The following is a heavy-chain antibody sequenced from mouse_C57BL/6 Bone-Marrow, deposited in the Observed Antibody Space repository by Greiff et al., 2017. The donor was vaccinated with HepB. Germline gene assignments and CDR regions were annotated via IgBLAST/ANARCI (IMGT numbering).Heavy chain of an antibody. CDR1: GFTFSDYY. J-gene: IGHJ1*03. Sequence: DVMLVESGGGLVQPGGSLKLSCAASGFTFSDYYMYWVRQTPEKRLEWVAYISNGGGSTYYPDTVKGRFTISRDNAKNTLYLQMSRLKSEDTAMYYCARHHYYGSSYWYFDVWGTGTTVTVSS. D-gene: IGHD1-1*01. V-gene: IGHV5-12*01. CDR3: ARHHYYGSSYWYFDV. CDR2: ISNGGGST.